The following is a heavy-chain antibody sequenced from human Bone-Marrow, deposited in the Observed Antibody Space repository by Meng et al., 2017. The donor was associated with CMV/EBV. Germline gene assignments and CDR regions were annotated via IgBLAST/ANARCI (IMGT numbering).Heavy chain of an antibody. CDR1: GGSISSYY. V-gene: IGHV4-59*12. CDR3: ARDYQRYTGSYVDF. Sequence: PETLSLTCTVSGGSISSYYWSWIRQPPGKGLEWIGYIYYSVSTNYNPSLKSRVTISVDTSKNQFSLRMSSVTAADTAVYYCARDYQRYTGSYVDFWGQGALVTFSS. J-gene: IGHJ4*02. D-gene: IGHD1-26*01. CDR2: IYYSVST.